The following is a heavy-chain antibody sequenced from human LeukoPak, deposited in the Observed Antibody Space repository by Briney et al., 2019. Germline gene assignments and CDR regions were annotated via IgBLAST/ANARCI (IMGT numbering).Heavy chain of an antibody. J-gene: IGHJ5*02. CDR3: ARDSRRYGLKAYNWFDP. CDR2: ISPNIGGT. V-gene: IGHV1-2*02. CDR1: RYTFTRYY. Sequence: ASVTVSRKASRYTFTRYYMLLVRQAPGPGLEWMGWISPNIGGTKYAQKFQGRVTMTRDTSISTAYMELSRLRSDDTAAYYSARDSRRYGLKAYNWFDPWGQGTLVTVSS. D-gene: IGHD5-18*01.